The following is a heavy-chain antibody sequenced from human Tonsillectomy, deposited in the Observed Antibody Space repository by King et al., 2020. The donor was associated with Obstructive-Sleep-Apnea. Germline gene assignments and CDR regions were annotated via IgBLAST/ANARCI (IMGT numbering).Heavy chain of an antibody. D-gene: IGHD6-13*01. Sequence: ITLKESGPTLVKPTQTLTLTCTFSGFSLSTSGVGVGWIRQPPGKALEWLALIYWNDDKRYSPSLQSRLTITKDTSKTQVVLTMTNMDPVDTATYYCEHSGSSSMCDPWGKGTLGTVAS. CDR3: EHSGSSSMCDP. J-gene: IGHJ5*02. CDR2: IYWNDDK. V-gene: IGHV2-5*01. CDR1: GFSLSTSGVG.